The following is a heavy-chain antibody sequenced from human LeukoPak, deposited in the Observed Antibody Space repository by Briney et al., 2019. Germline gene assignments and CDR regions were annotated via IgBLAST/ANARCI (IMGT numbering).Heavy chain of an antibody. V-gene: IGHV4-34*01. CDR1: GGSFSGYY. CDR3: ASHPDFSGSYLTY. D-gene: IGHD1-26*01. J-gene: IGHJ4*02. CDR2: INHSGST. Sequence: SETLSLTCAVYGGSFSGYYWSWIRQPPGKGLEWIGEINHSGSTNYNPSLKSRVTISVDTSKNQFSLKLSSVTAADTAVYYCASHPDFSGSYLTYWGQGTLVTVSS.